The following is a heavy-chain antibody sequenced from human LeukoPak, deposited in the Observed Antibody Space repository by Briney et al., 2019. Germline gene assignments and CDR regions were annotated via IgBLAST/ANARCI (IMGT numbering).Heavy chain of an antibody. CDR3: ARGREWLLNYYFDY. CDR1: GGSISSSNW. J-gene: IGHJ4*02. D-gene: IGHD3-3*01. Sequence: SETLSLTCAVSGGSISSSNWWSWVRQPPGKGLEWIGEIYHSGSTNYNPSLKSRVTISVDKSKNQFSLKLSSVTAADTAVYYCARGREWLLNYYFDYWGQGTLVTVSS. CDR2: IYHSGST. V-gene: IGHV4-4*02.